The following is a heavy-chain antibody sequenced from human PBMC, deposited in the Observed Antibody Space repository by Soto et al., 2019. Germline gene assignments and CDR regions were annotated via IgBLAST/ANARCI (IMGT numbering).Heavy chain of an antibody. CDR1: GFTFSIYS. J-gene: IGHJ6*02. CDR2: ISGSGGST. CDR3: AKVVKYDVLTGYYKGPDYYGMDV. D-gene: IGHD3-9*01. V-gene: IGHV3-23*01. Sequence: GGSLRLSCAASGFTFSIYSMNWVRQAPGKGLEWVSLISGSGGSTHYADSVEGRFTISRDNSKNTLYLEMDSLRAEDTAVYYCAKVVKYDVLTGYYKGPDYYGMDVWGQGTTVTVS.